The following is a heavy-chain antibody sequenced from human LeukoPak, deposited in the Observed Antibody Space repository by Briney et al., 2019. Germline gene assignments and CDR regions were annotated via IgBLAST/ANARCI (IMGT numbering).Heavy chain of an antibody. Sequence: SETLSLTCTVSGGSISGSDYYWGWIRQPPGKGLEWIGSIYHSGSTYYNPSLKSRVTISADMSKNQFSLKLSSVTAADTAVYYCARDGDWKGYWYFDLWGRGTLVTVSS. CDR3: ARDGDWKGYWYFDL. CDR1: GGSISGSDYY. D-gene: IGHD2-21*01. CDR2: IYHSGST. J-gene: IGHJ2*01. V-gene: IGHV4-39*07.